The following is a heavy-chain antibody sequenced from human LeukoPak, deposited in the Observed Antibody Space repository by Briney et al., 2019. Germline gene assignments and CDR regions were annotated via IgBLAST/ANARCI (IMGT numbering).Heavy chain of an antibody. CDR3: ARFLITMAWGWFDP. J-gene: IGHJ5*02. CDR1: GGSISSYY. Sequence: SETLSLTCTVSGGSISSYYWSWLRQPPGKGLEWIGYIYYSGSTNYNPSLKSRVTISVDTSKNQFSLKLSSVTAADTAVYYSARFLITMAWGWFDPWGQGTLVTVSS. D-gene: IGHD3-10*01. CDR2: IYYSGST. V-gene: IGHV4-59*01.